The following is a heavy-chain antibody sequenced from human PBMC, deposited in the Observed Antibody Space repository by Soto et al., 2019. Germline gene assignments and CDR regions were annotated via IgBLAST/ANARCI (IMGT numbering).Heavy chain of an antibody. Sequence: SETLSLTCTVSGGSISSSSYYWGWIRQPPGKGLEWIGSIYYSGSTYYNPSLKSRVTISVDTSKNQFSLKLSSVTAADTAVYYCARRSDYEYYFDYWGQGTLVTVSS. J-gene: IGHJ4*02. CDR2: IYYSGST. D-gene: IGHD4-17*01. CDR1: GGSISSSSYY. V-gene: IGHV4-39*01. CDR3: ARRSDYEYYFDY.